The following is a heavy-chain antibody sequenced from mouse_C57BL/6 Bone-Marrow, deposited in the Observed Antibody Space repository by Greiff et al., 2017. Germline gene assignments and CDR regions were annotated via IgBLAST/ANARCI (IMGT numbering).Heavy chain of an antibody. CDR2: LNPSTGGT. D-gene: IGHD2-2*01. Sequence: VQLQQSGPELVKPGASVKISCKASGYSFTGYYMNWVKQSPEKSLEWIGELNPSTGGTTYNQKFKAKATLTVDKSSSTAYMQLKSLTSEDSAVDYCARGIYYGYAWFAYWGQGTLVTVSA. CDR3: ARGIYYGYAWFAY. V-gene: IGHV1-42*01. J-gene: IGHJ3*01. CDR1: GYSFTGYY.